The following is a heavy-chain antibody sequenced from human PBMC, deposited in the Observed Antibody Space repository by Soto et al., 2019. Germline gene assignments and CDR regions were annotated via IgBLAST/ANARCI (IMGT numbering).Heavy chain of an antibody. CDR2: IYYSGST. D-gene: IGHD3-22*01. CDR3: ARPNSSGYYDY. V-gene: IGHV4-39*01. Sequence: SETLSLTCTVSGGSISSSSYYWGWIRQPPGKGLEWIGSIYYSGSTYYNPSLKSRVTISVDTSKNQFSLKLSPVTAADTAVYYCARPNSSGYYDYWGQGTLVTVSS. CDR1: GGSISSSSYY. J-gene: IGHJ4*02.